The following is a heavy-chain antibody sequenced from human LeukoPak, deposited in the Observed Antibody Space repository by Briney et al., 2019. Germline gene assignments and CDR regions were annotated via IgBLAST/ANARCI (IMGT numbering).Heavy chain of an antibody. V-gene: IGHV3-66*01. Sequence: GGSLRLSCAASGFTFSSYAMSWVRQAPGKGLEWVSVIYSGGSTYYADSVKGRFTISRDNSKNTLYLQMNSLRAEDTAVYYCARDGTYHGTYGSGFNFDYWGQGTLVTVSS. CDR3: ARDGTYHGTYGSGFNFDY. D-gene: IGHD3-10*01. CDR2: IYSGGST. CDR1: GFTFSSYA. J-gene: IGHJ4*02.